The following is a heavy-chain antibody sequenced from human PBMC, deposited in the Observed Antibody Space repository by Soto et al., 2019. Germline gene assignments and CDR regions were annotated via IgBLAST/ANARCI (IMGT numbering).Heavy chain of an antibody. J-gene: IGHJ4*02. D-gene: IGHD3-3*01. V-gene: IGHV1-8*01. CDR2: VNPNSGNT. CDR3: ARGRRTIFGVVIISGPRSGKYYFDY. CDR1: GYTFTSYD. Sequence: ASVKVSCKASGYTFTSYDINCVRQATGQVLEWMGWVNPNSGNTGYAQKFQGRVTMTRNTSISTAYMELSSLRSEDTAVYYCARGRRTIFGVVIISGPRSGKYYFDYWGQGTLVTVSS.